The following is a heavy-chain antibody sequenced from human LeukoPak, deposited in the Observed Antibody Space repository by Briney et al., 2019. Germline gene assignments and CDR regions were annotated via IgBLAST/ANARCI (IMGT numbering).Heavy chain of an antibody. J-gene: IGHJ3*02. V-gene: IGHV3-23*01. CDR2: ISGSGGST. D-gene: IGHD3-22*01. CDR1: GFTFSSYG. Sequence: GGTLRLSCAASGFTFSSYGMSWVRQAPGKGLEWVSAISGSGGSTYYADSVKGRFTISRDNSKNTLYLQMNSLRAEDTAVCYCAKDGDSSGYYPDAFDIWGQGTMVTVSS. CDR3: AKDGDSSGYYPDAFDI.